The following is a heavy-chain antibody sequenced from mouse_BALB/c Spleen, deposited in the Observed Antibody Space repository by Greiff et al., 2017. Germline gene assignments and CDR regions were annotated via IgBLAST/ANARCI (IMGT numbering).Heavy chain of an antibody. CDR2: ISSGGSYT. CDR3: ARLSGNYDYYAMDY. J-gene: IGHJ4*01. Sequence: EVQLVESGGDLVKPGGSLKLSCAASGFTFSSYGMSWVRQTPDKRLEWVATISSGGSYTYYPDSVKGRFTISRDNAKNTLYLQMSSLKSEDTAMYYCARLSGNYDYYAMDYWGQGTSVTVSS. V-gene: IGHV5-6*01. D-gene: IGHD2-1*01. CDR1: GFTFSSYG.